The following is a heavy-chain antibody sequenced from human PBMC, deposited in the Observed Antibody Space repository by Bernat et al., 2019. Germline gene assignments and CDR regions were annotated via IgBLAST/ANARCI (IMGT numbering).Heavy chain of an antibody. CDR1: GFTFSSYG. CDR3: AKQLFDYYGMDV. CDR2: ISYDGSNK. D-gene: IGHD5-18*01. Sequence: VQLVESGGGVVQPGRSLRLSCAASGFTFSSYGMHWVRQAPGKGLEWVAVISYDGSNKYYADSVKGRFTISRDNSKNTLYLQMNSLRAEDTAVYYCAKQLFDYYGMDVWGQGTTVTVSS. J-gene: IGHJ6*02. V-gene: IGHV3-30*18.